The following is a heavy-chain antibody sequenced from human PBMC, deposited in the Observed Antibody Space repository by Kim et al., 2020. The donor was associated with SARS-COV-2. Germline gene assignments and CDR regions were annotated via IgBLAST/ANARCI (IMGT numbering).Heavy chain of an antibody. CDR2: ISSSGSTI. Sequence: GGSLRLSCAASGFTFSDYYMSWIRQAPGKGLEWVSYISSSGSTIYYADSVKGRFTISRDNAKNSLYLQMNSLRAEDTAVYYCARDGKGGISSRNGYYYYYGMDVWGQGTTVTVSS. V-gene: IGHV3-11*01. J-gene: IGHJ6*02. CDR1: GFTFSDYY. CDR3: ARDGKGGISSRNGYYYYYGMDV. D-gene: IGHD1-20*01.